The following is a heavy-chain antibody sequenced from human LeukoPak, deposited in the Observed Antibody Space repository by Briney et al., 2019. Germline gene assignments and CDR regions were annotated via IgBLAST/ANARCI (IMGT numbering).Heavy chain of an antibody. D-gene: IGHD4-17*01. J-gene: IGHJ4*02. V-gene: IGHV3-23*02. CDR2: VSGSGDGT. Sequence: PGGSLRLSCAAAGFTFTSDARGCVRHAPGKVLEWVSSVSGSGDGTYYEDSVKGRSNISRDNSKKTLDLQMDSLRAEDTAVYYCAKERLGGNYGDYAVDYWGQGTMVTVSS. CDR3: AKERLGGNYGDYAVDY. CDR1: GFTFTSDA.